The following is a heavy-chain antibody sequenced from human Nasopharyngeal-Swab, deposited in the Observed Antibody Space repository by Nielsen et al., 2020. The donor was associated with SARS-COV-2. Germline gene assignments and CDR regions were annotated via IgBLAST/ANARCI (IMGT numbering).Heavy chain of an antibody. CDR3: AADWFRLRFLEWLPGGYGMDV. D-gene: IGHD3-3*01. CDR1: GFTFTSSA. V-gene: IGHV1-58*01. CDR2: IVVGSGNT. J-gene: IGHJ6*02. Sequence: SVKVSCKASGFTFTSSAVQWVRQARGQRLEWIGWIVVGSGNTNYAQKFQERATITRDMSTSTAYMELSSLRSEDTAVYYCAADWFRLRFLEWLPGGYGMDVWGQGTTVTVSS.